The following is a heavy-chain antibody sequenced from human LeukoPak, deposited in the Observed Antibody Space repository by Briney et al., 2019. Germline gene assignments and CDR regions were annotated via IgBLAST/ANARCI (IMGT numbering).Heavy chain of an antibody. Sequence: SETLSLTCTVSGGSISSSSYYWGWIRQPPGKGLEWIGSIYYSGSTYYNPSLKSRVTISVDTSKNQFSLKLSSVTAADTAVYYCARVGGEYFYDSSGHFDYWGQGTLVTVSS. CDR2: IYYSGST. D-gene: IGHD3-22*01. J-gene: IGHJ4*02. CDR1: GGSISSSSYY. CDR3: ARVGGEYFYDSSGHFDY. V-gene: IGHV4-39*07.